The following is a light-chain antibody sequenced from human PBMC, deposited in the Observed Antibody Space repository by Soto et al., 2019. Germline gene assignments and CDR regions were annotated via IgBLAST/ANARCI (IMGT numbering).Light chain of an antibody. CDR2: DAS. CDR3: QHRNYWPPGAT. J-gene: IGKJ4*01. Sequence: EIVLTQSPATLSFSPGERVTLSCRASQSVGSYLAWYQQKPGQTPRLLIHDASNRATGIPARFSGSGSGTDFTLTISSLEADDFAVYYCQHRNYWPPGATFGGGTKVEIK. CDR1: QSVGSY. V-gene: IGKV3-11*01.